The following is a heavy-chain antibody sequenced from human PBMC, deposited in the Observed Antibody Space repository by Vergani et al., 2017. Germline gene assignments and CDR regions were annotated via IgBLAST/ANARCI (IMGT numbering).Heavy chain of an antibody. J-gene: IGHJ3*02. CDR3: AKVGRSEVAGTFGAFDI. CDR2: LSASDRRT. Sequence: EVQMVESGGGLVKPGGSLRLSCVASGSTFSHYSMNWVRQAPGKGLEWVSTLSASDRRTHYADSVKGRFTISRDNSKNTLFLHMNSLRPEDTAVYYCAKVGRSEVAGTFGAFDIWGQGTMVTVSS. D-gene: IGHD6-19*01. CDR1: GSTFSHYS. V-gene: IGHV3-21*04.